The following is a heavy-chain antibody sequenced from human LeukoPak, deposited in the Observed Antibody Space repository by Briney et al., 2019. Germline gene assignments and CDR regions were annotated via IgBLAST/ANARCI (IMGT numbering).Heavy chain of an antibody. V-gene: IGHV4-39*01. Sequence: PSETVSPTCTVSGGSISSSSYYWGWICQPPGKGLEWIGSIYYSGSTYYNPSLKSRVTISVDTSKNQFSLKLSSVTAADTAVYYCARHRAVYYDFWSGYYPSDYFDYWGQGTLVTVSS. CDR2: IYYSGST. J-gene: IGHJ4*02. D-gene: IGHD3-3*01. CDR1: GGSISSSSYY. CDR3: ARHRAVYYDFWSGYYPSDYFDY.